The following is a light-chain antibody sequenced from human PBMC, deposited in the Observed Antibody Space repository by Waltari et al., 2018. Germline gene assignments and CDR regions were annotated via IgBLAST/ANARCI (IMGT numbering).Light chain of an antibody. J-gene: IGKJ3*01. V-gene: IGKV1-8*01. CDR3: QQYYSYPQT. Sequence: AIRMTQSPSPFSASTGDRVTITCRASQGISSYLAWYQQKPGKAPKLLIYAASTLQSGVPSRFSGSGSGTDFTLTISCLQSEDFATYYCQQYYSYPQTFGPGTKVDIK. CDR1: QGISSY. CDR2: AAS.